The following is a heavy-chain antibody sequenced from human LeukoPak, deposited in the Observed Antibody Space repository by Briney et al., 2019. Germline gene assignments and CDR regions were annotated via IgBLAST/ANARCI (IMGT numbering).Heavy chain of an antibody. J-gene: IGHJ4*02. D-gene: IGHD4-11*01. CDR2: IWYDGSNK. Sequence: GRSLRLSCAASGFTFSSYGMHWVRQAPGKGLEWVAVIWYDGSNKYYADSVKGRFTISRDNSKSTLYLQMNSLRAEDTAVYYCAKISDYSNFLDYWGQGTLVTVSS. V-gene: IGHV3-33*06. CDR1: GFTFSSYG. CDR3: AKISDYSNFLDY.